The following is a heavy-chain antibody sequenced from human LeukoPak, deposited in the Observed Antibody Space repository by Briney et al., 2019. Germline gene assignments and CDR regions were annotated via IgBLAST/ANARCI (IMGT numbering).Heavy chain of an antibody. Sequence: GGSLRLSCAASGFTFSSYSMNWVRQAPGKGLEWVSSISSSGSYIYYADSLKGRFTISRDNAKNSLYLQMNSLRAEDTAVYYCARGPLGYSYGHNWFDPWGQGTLVTVSS. CDR2: ISSSGSYI. CDR1: GFTFSSYS. D-gene: IGHD5-18*01. CDR3: ARGPLGYSYGHNWFDP. V-gene: IGHV3-21*01. J-gene: IGHJ5*02.